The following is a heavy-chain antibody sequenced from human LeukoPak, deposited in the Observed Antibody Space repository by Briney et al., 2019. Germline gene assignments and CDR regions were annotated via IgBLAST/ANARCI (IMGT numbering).Heavy chain of an antibody. CDR2: IKQDGSEK. Sequence: PGGSLRLSCAASGFTFSSYSMNWVRQAPGKGLEWVANIKQDGSEKYSVDSVKGRFTFSRDNAKNSLYLQMNSLRAEDTAVYYCASTGYSSSDAFDIWGQGTMVTVSS. J-gene: IGHJ3*02. D-gene: IGHD6-13*01. CDR1: GFTFSSYS. V-gene: IGHV3-7*01. CDR3: ASTGYSSSDAFDI.